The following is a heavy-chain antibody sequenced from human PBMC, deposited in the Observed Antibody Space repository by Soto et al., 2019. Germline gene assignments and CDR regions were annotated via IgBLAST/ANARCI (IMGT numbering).Heavy chain of an antibody. CDR2: ISWNSGTI. CDR3: ANSVSYPTYFDY. Sequence: EVQLVESGGGLVQPGRSLRLSCAASGFTFDDYAMHWVRQAPGKGLEWVSGISWNSGTIGYADSVKGRFTISRDNAKNSLYLQMNSLRAEDTALYYCANSVSYPTYFDYWGQGTLVTVSS. D-gene: IGHD1-26*01. V-gene: IGHV3-9*01. J-gene: IGHJ4*02. CDR1: GFTFDDYA.